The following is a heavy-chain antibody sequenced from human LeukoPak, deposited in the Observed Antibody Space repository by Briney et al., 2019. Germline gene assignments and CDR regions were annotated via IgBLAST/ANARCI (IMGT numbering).Heavy chain of an antibody. Sequence: GGSLRLSCAASGFTFSDYYMSWIRQAPGKGLEWVSFLSSSGDTIYYADSVRGRFTISRDNSKNSLYLQMNTLRADDTAVYYCAKDHGSSDWYYFDYWGQGTLVTVSS. V-gene: IGHV3-11*04. J-gene: IGHJ4*02. D-gene: IGHD6-13*01. CDR1: GFTFSDYY. CDR2: LSSSGDTI. CDR3: AKDHGSSDWYYFDY.